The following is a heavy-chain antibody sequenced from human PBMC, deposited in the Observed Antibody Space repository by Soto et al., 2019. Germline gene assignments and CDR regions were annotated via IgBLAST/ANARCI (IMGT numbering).Heavy chain of an antibody. CDR1: GFTFSSYA. Sequence: EVQLLESGGGLVQPGGSLRLSCAASGFTFSSYAMSWVRQAPGKGLEWVSGISGSGGSTNYADSVKGRFTISRDNSKNSRDLQMNSLRAEDTAVYYCASAAREYYYYGMDGWGQGTTVTVSS. CDR3: ASAAREYYYYGMDG. J-gene: IGHJ6*02. CDR2: ISGSGGST. V-gene: IGHV3-23*01.